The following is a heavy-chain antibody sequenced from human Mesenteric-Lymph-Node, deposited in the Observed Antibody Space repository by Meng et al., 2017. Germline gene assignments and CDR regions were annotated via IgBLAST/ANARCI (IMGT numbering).Heavy chain of an antibody. Sequence: GESLKISCAASGFTFTGSAIHWVRQASGTGLEWVGRIRSKADNYATAYAASVKGRFTISRDDSKNTAYLQMNSLKTEDSAVYYCTRLYDTLTSGWGQG. CDR2: IRSKADNYAT. J-gene: IGHJ1*01. D-gene: IGHD3-9*01. CDR3: TRLYDTLTSG. CDR1: GFTFTGSA. V-gene: IGHV3-73*01.